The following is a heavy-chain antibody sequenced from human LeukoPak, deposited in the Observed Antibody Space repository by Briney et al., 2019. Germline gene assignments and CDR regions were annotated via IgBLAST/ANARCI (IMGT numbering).Heavy chain of an antibody. CDR2: IYYSGST. CDR3: ARVRRYGIYFDY. Sequence: SETLSLTCTVSGGSISSGDYYWSWIRQPPGKGLEWIGYIYYSGSTYYNPSLKSRVTISVDTSKNQFSLKLSSVTAADTAAYYCARVRRYGIYFDYWGQGTLVTVSS. CDR1: GGSISSGDYY. V-gene: IGHV4-30-4*08. D-gene: IGHD4-23*01. J-gene: IGHJ4*02.